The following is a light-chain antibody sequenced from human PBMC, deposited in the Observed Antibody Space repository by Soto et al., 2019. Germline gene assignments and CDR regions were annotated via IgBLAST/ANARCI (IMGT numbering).Light chain of an antibody. J-gene: IGKJ4*01. CDR2: DAS. CDR1: QSTSNW. CDR3: QQYYSFPLT. V-gene: IGKV1-5*01. Sequence: DIQMTQSPSTLSASVGDRITITCRASQSTSNWLAWYQQKPGKAPNLLIYDASSLQSGVPSRFSGSGSGTDFTLTISCLQSEDFATYYCQQYYSFPLTFGGGTKVDIK.